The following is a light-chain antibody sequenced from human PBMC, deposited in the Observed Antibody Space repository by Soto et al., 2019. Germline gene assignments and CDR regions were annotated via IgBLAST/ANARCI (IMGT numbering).Light chain of an antibody. Sequence: DIVLTQSPGTLSLSPGERATLSCRASQSVSSSYLASYQQKPGQAPRLLIYGASSRATGIPDRFSGSGSGTDFTLTISRLGPEDFAVYYCQQYGSSPRTFGQGTKVEIK. J-gene: IGKJ1*01. V-gene: IGKV3-20*01. CDR3: QQYGSSPRT. CDR2: GAS. CDR1: QSVSSSY.